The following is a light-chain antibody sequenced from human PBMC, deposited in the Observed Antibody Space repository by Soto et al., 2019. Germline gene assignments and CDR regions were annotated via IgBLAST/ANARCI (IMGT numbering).Light chain of an antibody. CDR3: SSYTTSSTRV. V-gene: IGLV2-14*03. CDR1: SSDVGAYDF. J-gene: IGLJ1*01. Sequence: QSVLTQPASVSGSPGQSIIISCTGTSSDVGAYDFVSWYQQHPDKAPKLMIYEVRNRPSGVSNRFSGSKSVNTATLTISGLQAEDEADYYCSSYTTSSTRVFGTGTKVTVL. CDR2: EVR.